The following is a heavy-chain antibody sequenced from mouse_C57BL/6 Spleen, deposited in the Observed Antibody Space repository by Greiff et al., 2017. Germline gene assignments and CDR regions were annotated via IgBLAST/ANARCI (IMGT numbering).Heavy chain of an antibody. CDR1: GYTFTSYW. Sequence: QVQLKQPGAELVRPGTSVKLSCKASGYTFTSYWMHWVKQRPGQGLEWIGVIDPSDSYTNYNQKFKGKATLTVDTSSSTAYMQLSSLTSEDSAVYYCAMIYYDYDGGFAYWGQGTLVTVSA. CDR3: AMIYYDYDGGFAY. CDR2: IDPSDSYT. J-gene: IGHJ3*01. D-gene: IGHD2-4*01. V-gene: IGHV1-59*01.